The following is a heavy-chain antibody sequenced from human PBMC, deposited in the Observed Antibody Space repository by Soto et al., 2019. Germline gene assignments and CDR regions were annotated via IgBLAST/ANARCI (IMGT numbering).Heavy chain of an antibody. D-gene: IGHD2-2*01. CDR2: MNPNSGNT. CDR1: GYTFTSYD. CDR3: ARVRCRSTSCYSIFSYYYGMDV. J-gene: IGHJ6*02. V-gene: IGHV1-8*01. Sequence: ASVKVSCKASGYTFTSYDINWVRQATGQGLEWMGWMNPNSGNTGYAQKFQGRVTMTRNTSISTAYMELSSLRSEDTAVYYCARVRCRSTSCYSIFSYYYGMDVWGQGTTVTVSS.